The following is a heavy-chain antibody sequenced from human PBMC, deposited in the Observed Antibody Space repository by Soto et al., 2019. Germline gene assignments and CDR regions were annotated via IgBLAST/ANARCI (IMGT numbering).Heavy chain of an antibody. CDR2: VFSNGRT. J-gene: IGHJ4*02. Sequence: XEGLWLTCNDSGGAKNNKDGSWIRQPPGRGLEWIGYVFSNGRTNYNPSLESRVTILVDTSRNQLSLKLRSVTAGDTALYYCARGGDNSPWYYSLWGRGTLVHVPS. CDR1: GGAKNNKD. D-gene: IGHD3-10*01. CDR3: ARGGDNSPWYYSL. V-gene: IGHV4-59*01.